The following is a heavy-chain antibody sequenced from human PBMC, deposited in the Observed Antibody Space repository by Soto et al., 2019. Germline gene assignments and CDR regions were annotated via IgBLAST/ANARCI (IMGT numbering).Heavy chain of an antibody. CDR2: IYHSGST. V-gene: IGHV4-30-2*01. CDR1: GGSISSGGYS. D-gene: IGHD3-10*01. Sequence: SETLSLTCAVSGGSISSGGYSWSWIRQPPGKGLEWIGYIYHSGSTYYNPSLKSRVTISVDTSKNQFSLKLSSVTAADTGIYYCARARITMVREVIKYNMDVWGQGTTVTVS. J-gene: IGHJ6*02. CDR3: ARARITMVREVIKYNMDV.